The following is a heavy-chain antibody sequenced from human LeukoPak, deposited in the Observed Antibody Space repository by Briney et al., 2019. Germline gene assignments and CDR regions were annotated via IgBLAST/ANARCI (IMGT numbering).Heavy chain of an antibody. V-gene: IGHV1-2*02. J-gene: IGHJ4*02. Sequence: EASVKVSCKASGYTFTGYYMHWVRQAPGQGLEWMGWINPNSGGTNYAQKFQGRVTMTRDTSISTAYMGLSRLRSDDTAVYYCARVEITMVRGPDRVDYWGQGTLVTVSS. CDR1: GYTFTGYY. CDR3: ARVEITMVRGPDRVDY. CDR2: INPNSGGT. D-gene: IGHD3-10*01.